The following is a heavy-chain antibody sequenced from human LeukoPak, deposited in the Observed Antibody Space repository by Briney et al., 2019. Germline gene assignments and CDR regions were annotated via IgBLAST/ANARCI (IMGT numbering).Heavy chain of an antibody. CDR1: GGSITNYY. J-gene: IGHJ4*02. CDR2: IYYSGRT. CDR3: ARGKEVITMLRGLKPGYYFDY. Sequence: SETLSLTCTVSGGSITNYYWSWIRQPPGKGLEGIGYIYYSGRTKHKSSLKSRVTISVDTSKNQFSLKLSSVTAADTAVYYCARGKEVITMLRGLKPGYYFDYWGQGTLVTVSS. D-gene: IGHD3-10*01. V-gene: IGHV4-59*01.